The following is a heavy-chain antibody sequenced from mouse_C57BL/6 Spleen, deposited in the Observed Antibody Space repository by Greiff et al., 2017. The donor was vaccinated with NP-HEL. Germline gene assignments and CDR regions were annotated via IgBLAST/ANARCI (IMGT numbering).Heavy chain of an antibody. V-gene: IGHV6-3*01. J-gene: IGHJ2*01. Sequence: EVKVGESGGSLVQPGGSMKLSCVASGFTFSNYWMNWVRQSPEKGLEWVAQIRLKSDNYATHYAESVKGRFTISRDDSKSSVYLQMNNLRAEDTGIYYCTGRMGYWGQGTTLTVSS. CDR2: IRLKSDNYAT. CDR3: TGRMGY. D-gene: IGHD2-3*01. CDR1: GFTFSNYW.